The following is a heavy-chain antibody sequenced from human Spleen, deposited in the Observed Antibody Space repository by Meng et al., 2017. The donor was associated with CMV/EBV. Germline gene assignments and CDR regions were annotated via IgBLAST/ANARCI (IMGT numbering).Heavy chain of an antibody. CDR1: GVTFSSYA. V-gene: IGHV3-23*01. D-gene: IGHD3-3*01. CDR3: AKDLLRFLEWFMFDY. J-gene: IGHJ4*02. Sequence: SGVTFSSYAMSWVRQAPGKGLEWVSAISGSGGSTYYADSVKGRFTISRDNSKNTLYLQMNSLRAEDTAVYYCAKDLLRFLEWFMFDYWGQETLVTVSS. CDR2: ISGSGGST.